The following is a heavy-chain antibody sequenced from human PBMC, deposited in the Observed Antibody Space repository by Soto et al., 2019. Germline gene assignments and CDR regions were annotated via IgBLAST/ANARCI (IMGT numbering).Heavy chain of an antibody. V-gene: IGHV1-18*01. D-gene: IGHD4-17*01. CDR2: INVYNGNT. CDR1: GGTFSSYA. CDR3: ARHPTVTEYYFDY. J-gene: IGHJ4*02. Sequence: GASVKVSCKASGGTFSSYAISWVRQAPGQGLEWMGWINVYNGNTKYAQKVQGRVTMTTDTSTSTAYMELRSLRSDDTAVYYCARHPTVTEYYFDYWGQGTLVTVSS.